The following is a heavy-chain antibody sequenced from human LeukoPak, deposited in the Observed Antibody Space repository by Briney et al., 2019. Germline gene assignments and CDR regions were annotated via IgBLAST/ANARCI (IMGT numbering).Heavy chain of an antibody. CDR2: INHSGST. D-gene: IGHD2-2*01. CDR3: AKGYCSSTSCYWFDP. J-gene: IGHJ5*02. V-gene: IGHV4-34*01. CDR1: GGSFSGYY. Sequence: SETLSLTCAVYGGSFSGYYWSWIRQPPGKGLEWIGEINHSGSTTYNPSLKGRVTISVDTSKNQFSLKLSSVTAADTAVYYCAKGYCSSTSCYWFDPWGQGTLVTVSS.